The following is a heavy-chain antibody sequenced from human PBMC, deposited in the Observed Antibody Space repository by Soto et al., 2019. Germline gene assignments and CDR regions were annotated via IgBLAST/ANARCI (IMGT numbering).Heavy chain of an antibody. CDR2: IYPGDSDT. CDR1: GYSFTSYW. Sequence: GESLKISCKGSGYSFTSYWIGWVRQMPGKGLEWMGIIYPGDSDTRYSPSFQGQVTLSAGKSISTAYLQWSSLKASDTAMYYCARSVIWRVYYDAFDIWGQGTMVTVSS. D-gene: IGHD3-3*01. V-gene: IGHV5-51*01. J-gene: IGHJ3*02. CDR3: ARSVIWRVYYDAFDI.